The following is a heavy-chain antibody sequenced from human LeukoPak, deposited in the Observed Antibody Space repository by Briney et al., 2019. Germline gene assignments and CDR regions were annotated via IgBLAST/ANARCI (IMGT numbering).Heavy chain of an antibody. CDR1: GFTFDDYA. J-gene: IGHJ3*02. CDR3: ATLYGSGGGAFDI. CDR2: ISGSGSGGST. Sequence: GGSLRLSCAASGFTFDDYAMHWVRQAPGKGLEWVSAISGSGSGGSTYYADSVKGRFTISRDNSKNTLYLQMNSLRAEDTAVYRCATLYGSGGGAFDIWGQGTMVTVSS. V-gene: IGHV3-23*01. D-gene: IGHD6-19*01.